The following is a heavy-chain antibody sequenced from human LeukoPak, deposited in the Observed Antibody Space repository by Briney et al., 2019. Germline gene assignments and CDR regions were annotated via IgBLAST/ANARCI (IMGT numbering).Heavy chain of an antibody. CDR3: ADIPMTTVTNGRVH. D-gene: IGHD4-17*01. CDR1: GFTFSSYA. J-gene: IGHJ4*02. CDR2: ISGSGGST. V-gene: IGHV3-23*01. Sequence: GGSLRLSCAASGFTFSSYAMSWVRQAPGEGLEWVSAISGSGGSTYYADSVKGRFTISRDNSKNTLYLQMNSLRAEDTAVCYCADIPMTTVTNGRVHWGQGTLVTVSS.